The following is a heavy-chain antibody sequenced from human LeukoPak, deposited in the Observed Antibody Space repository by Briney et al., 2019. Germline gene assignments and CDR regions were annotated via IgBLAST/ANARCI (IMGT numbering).Heavy chain of an antibody. Sequence: SSETLSLTCTVSGGSISSYYWSWIRQPPGKGLEWIGYIYYSGSTNYNPSLKSRVTISADTSKNQFSLKLGSVTAADTAVYYCARVVFPEYYYDSSGYFDYWGQGTLVTVSS. CDR2: IYYSGST. J-gene: IGHJ4*02. CDR1: GGSISSYY. CDR3: ARVVFPEYYYDSSGYFDY. V-gene: IGHV4-59*01. D-gene: IGHD3-22*01.